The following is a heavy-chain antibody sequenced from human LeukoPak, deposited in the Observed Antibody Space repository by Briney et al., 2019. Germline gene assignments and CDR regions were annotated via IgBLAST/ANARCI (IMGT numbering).Heavy chain of an antibody. V-gene: IGHV4-59*08. J-gene: IGHJ4*02. Sequence: SETLSLTCTVSGGSVSSYYWSWIRQFPGKALEWFDYIYFSGSTSYNPSLESRVTISLDTSQNQFSLKLSSVTAADTAVYLCARGGYTTAYYYFDYWGQGTLVTVSS. CDR3: ARGGYTTAYYYFDY. CDR2: IYFSGST. CDR1: GGSVSSYY. D-gene: IGHD3-9*01.